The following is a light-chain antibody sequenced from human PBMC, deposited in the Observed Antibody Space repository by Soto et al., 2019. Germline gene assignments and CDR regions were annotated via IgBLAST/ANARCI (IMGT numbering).Light chain of an antibody. CDR1: QSVSSSY. J-gene: IGKJ1*01. CDR3: QQYGSSPWT. Sequence: EVMLTQSPATLSLTPGDRATLSCRASQSVSSSYLAWYQQKPGQAPRLLIYGASSRATGIPDRFSGSGSGTDFTLTISRLEPEDFAVYYCQQYGSSPWTFGQGTKVDNK. V-gene: IGKV3-20*01. CDR2: GAS.